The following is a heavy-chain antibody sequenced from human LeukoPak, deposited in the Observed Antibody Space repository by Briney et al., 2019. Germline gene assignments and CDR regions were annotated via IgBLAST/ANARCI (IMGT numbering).Heavy chain of an antibody. CDR3: ARLVVPAAARDGWFDP. J-gene: IGHJ5*02. D-gene: IGHD2-2*01. CDR1: GGSINSSSYY. V-gene: IGHV4-39*07. CDR2: INHSGST. Sequence: SETLSLTCTVSGGSINSSSYYWGWIRQPPGKGLEWIGEINHSGSTNYNPSLKSRVTISVDTSKDQFSLKLSSVTAADTAVYYCARLVVPAAARDGWFDPWGQGTLVTVSS.